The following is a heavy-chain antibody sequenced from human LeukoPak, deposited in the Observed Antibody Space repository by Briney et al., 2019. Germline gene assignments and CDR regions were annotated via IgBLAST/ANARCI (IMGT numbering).Heavy chain of an antibody. CDR2: INPNSGGT. D-gene: IGHD6-13*01. V-gene: IGHV1-2*02. CDR1: GYTFTNYY. J-gene: IGHJ3*01. CDR3: ARAPYSSSWGTTSGPDAFDV. Sequence: GASVKVSCKASGYTFTNYYMHWVRRAPGQGLEWMGWINPNSGGTTYAQKFQGRVTMTRDTSISTDYMELSRLTSDDTAVYYCARAPYSSSWGTTSGPDAFDVWGQGTMVTVSS.